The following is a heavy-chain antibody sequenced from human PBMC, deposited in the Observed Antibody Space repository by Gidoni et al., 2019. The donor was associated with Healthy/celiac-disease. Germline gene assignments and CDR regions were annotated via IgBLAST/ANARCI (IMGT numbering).Heavy chain of an antibody. V-gene: IGHV3-21*01. CDR2: ISSRSSYI. J-gene: IGHJ1*01. Sequence: EVHLVESGGGLVKPGGSLRLYCAASGFTFSSYSMNWVRQAPGKGLEWVSSISSRSSYIDYADSVKGRFTISRDNAKNSLYLQMNSLRAEDTAVYYCARGEAAAGCCAEYFQHWGQGTLVTVSS. CDR3: ARGEAAAGCCAEYFQH. CDR1: GFTFSSYS. D-gene: IGHD6-13*01.